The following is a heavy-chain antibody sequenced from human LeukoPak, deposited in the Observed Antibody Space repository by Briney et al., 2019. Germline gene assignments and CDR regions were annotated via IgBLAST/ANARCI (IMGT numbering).Heavy chain of an antibody. V-gene: IGHV3-53*01. CDR3: TRHRDDYYYGMDV. D-gene: IGHD2-21*01. Sequence: GGSLRLSCAASGFTVSSNYMSWVRQAPGKGLEWVSVIYSGSSTYYTDSVKGRFTISRDNSKNTLYLQMNSLKTEDTAVYYCTRHRDDYYYGMDVWGQGTTVTVSS. CDR1: GFTVSSNY. J-gene: IGHJ6*02. CDR2: IYSGSST.